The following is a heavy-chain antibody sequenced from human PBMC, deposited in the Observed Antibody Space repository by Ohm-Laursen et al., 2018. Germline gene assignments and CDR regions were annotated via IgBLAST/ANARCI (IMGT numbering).Heavy chain of an antibody. D-gene: IGHD3-10*01. V-gene: IGHV4-4*07. Sequence: GTLSLTCHVSGGSISNYYWSWIRQPAGKGLEWVGRMYSSGSTNYNPSLKSRVTMSFDTSKNQFSLKLSSVTAADTAVYYCARGYYGRGDSWGQGTLVTVSS. CDR1: GGSISNYY. J-gene: IGHJ4*02. CDR2: MYSSGST. CDR3: ARGYYGRGDS.